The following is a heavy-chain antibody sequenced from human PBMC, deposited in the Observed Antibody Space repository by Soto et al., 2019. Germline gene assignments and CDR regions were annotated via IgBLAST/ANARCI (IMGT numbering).Heavy chain of an antibody. Sequence: QVQLQESGPGLVKPSQTLSLTCTVSGGSISSGSNYWSWIRQHPGKGLEWIGYIYSSGAAYYNPSLKRRVTISLDTSKNQSSLKVSSVTAADAAVYYCARVWSPWGQGTMVTVSS. CDR2: IYSSGAA. CDR1: GGSISSGSNY. CDR3: ARVWSP. D-gene: IGHD2-21*01. J-gene: IGHJ3*01. V-gene: IGHV4-31*03.